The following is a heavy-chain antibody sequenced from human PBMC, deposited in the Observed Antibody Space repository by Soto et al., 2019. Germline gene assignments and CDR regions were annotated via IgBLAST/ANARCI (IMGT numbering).Heavy chain of an antibody. Sequence: QVQLQQSGPGLVKPSQTLSLTCAISGDSVSSNSAAWNWIRQSPSRGLEWLGRTYYRSKWYNDXXVSVKSRITLXXDXSXTQFSLQLNSVTPEDTAVYYCARDSPGYGDYVLFDYWGQGTLVTVSS. CDR1: GDSVSSNSAA. CDR3: ARDSPGYGDYVLFDY. CDR2: TYYRSKWYN. V-gene: IGHV6-1*01. J-gene: IGHJ4*02. D-gene: IGHD4-17*01.